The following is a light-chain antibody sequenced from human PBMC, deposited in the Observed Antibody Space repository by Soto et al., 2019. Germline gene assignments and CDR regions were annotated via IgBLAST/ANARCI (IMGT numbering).Light chain of an antibody. CDR2: WAS. CDR1: QSVFYSSNNKNY. J-gene: IGKJ3*01. CDR3: QQYYRTPFT. Sequence: DIVMTQSPDSLAVSVGERATINCKSSQSVFYSSNNKNYLAWYQQKPGQPPKLLIYWASTRESGVPDRFSGSGSGTDFTLTISSLQAEDVAVYYCQQYYRTPFTFGPGPKVDIK. V-gene: IGKV4-1*01.